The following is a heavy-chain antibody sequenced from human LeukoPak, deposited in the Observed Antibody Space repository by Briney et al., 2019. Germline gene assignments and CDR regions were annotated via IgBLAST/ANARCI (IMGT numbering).Heavy chain of an antibody. Sequence: GESLKISCKGSGYSFTSYWIGWVRQMPGKGLEWMGIIYPGDSDTRYSPSFQGQVTISADKSISTAYLQWSSLKASDTAMYYCARPVHSSSWLLGAYYFDYWGQGTLVTVSS. CDR2: IYPGDSDT. D-gene: IGHD6-13*01. CDR1: GYSFTSYW. J-gene: IGHJ4*02. V-gene: IGHV5-51*01. CDR3: ARPVHSSSWLLGAYYFDY.